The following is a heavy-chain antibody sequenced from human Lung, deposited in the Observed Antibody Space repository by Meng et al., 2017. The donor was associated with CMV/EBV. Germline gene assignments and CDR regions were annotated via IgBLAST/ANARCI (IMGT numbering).Heavy chain of an antibody. Sequence: GGSLRLXCAASGFTVSSNYMNWVRQAPGKGLEWVSVIYSGGITYYADSVKGRFTISRDNSKNTLYLQMNSLRAEDTAVYYCARDRRGDSSGYVFGTGYFDLWXRCTLVTVSS. CDR3: ARDRRGDSSGYVFGTGYFDL. D-gene: IGHD3-22*01. J-gene: IGHJ2*01. CDR2: IYSGGIT. V-gene: IGHV3-53*01. CDR1: GFTVSSNY.